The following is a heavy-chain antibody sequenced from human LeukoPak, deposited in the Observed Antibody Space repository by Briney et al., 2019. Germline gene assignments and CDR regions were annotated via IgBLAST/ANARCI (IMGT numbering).Heavy chain of an antibody. J-gene: IGHJ4*02. V-gene: IGHV4-30-4*08. D-gene: IGHD2-8*02. CDR1: GGSISSGDYY. Sequence: ASQTLSLTCTVSGGSISSGDYYWSWIRQPPGKGLEWTGYINYSGTTYYNPSLKSRITISVDTSKSQFSLRLTSVTAADTAVYYCARARSCTGGKCFRSFDYWGQGTLVTVSS. CDR2: INYSGTT. CDR3: ARARSCTGGKCFRSFDY.